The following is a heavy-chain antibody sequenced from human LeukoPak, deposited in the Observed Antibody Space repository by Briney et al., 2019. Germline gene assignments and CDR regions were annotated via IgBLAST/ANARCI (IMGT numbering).Heavy chain of an antibody. CDR1: GFTFSSYA. J-gene: IGHJ4*02. CDR3: ARRAGSLWASPYFDL. Sequence: GGSLRLSCAASGFTFSSYAMSWVRQAPGKGLEWVAAIAATDGDTYHTDTVRGRFTISRDNSRGTLFLQMNTLRAEDTAVYYCARRAGSLWASPYFDLWGLGTLVTVSS. V-gene: IGHV3-23*01. D-gene: IGHD6-19*01. CDR2: IAATDGDT.